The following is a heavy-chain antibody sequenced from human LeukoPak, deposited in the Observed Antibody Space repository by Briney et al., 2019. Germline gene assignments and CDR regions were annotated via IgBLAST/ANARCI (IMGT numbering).Heavy chain of an antibody. Sequence: PSETLSHTCTVSGGSISSYYWSWIRQPPGKGLEWIGNIYCSGSTNYNPSLKSRVSISVDTSKNQFSLKLSSVTAADTAVYYRARLKWDDGSTWFFDLWGRGTLVTVSS. CDR1: GGSISSYY. D-gene: IGHD1-26*01. CDR3: ARLKWDDGSTWFFDL. J-gene: IGHJ2*01. CDR2: IYCSGST. V-gene: IGHV4-59*08.